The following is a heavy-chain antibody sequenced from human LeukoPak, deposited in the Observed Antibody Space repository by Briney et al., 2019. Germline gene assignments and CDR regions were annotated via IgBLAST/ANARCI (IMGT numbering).Heavy chain of an antibody. CDR2: ISAYNGNT. D-gene: IGHD3-16*01. CDR3: ARFDYDRKWFDP. CDR1: GYTFTDYY. V-gene: IGHV1-18*04. J-gene: IGHJ5*02. Sequence: ASVKVSCKASGYTFTDYYIHWVRQAPGQGLEWMGWISAYNGNTNYAQKLQGRVTMTTDTSTSTAYMELRSLRSDDTAVYYCARFDYDRKWFDPWGQGTLVTVSS.